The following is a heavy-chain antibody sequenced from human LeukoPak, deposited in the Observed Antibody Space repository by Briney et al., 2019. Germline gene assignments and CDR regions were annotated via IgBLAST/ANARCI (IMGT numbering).Heavy chain of an antibody. D-gene: IGHD5-24*01. V-gene: IGHV4-59*01. J-gene: IGHJ4*02. CDR3: ARFPQGGFNYFDY. Sequence: SETLSLTCTVSGGSIGSYYWSWIRQPPGKGLEWIGYIYYSGNTNYNPSLKSRVTISVDTSKNLFSLKLNSVTTADTAVYYCARFPQGGFNYFDYWGQGALVTVSS. CDR1: GGSIGSYY. CDR2: IYYSGNT.